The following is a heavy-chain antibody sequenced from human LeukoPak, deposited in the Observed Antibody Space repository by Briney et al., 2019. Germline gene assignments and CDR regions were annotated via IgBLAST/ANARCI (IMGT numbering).Heavy chain of an antibody. CDR2: VNHSGST. J-gene: IGHJ3*02. D-gene: IGHD6-19*01. V-gene: IGHV4-34*01. CDR1: GGSFSGYY. Sequence: TSETLSLTCAVYGGSFSGYYWSWIRQPPGKGLEWIGEVNHSGSTNYNPSLKSRVTISVDTSKNQFSLKLSSVTAADTAVYYCARPGYSSGWYGVAGAFDIWGQGTMVTVSS. CDR3: ARPGYSSGWYGVAGAFDI.